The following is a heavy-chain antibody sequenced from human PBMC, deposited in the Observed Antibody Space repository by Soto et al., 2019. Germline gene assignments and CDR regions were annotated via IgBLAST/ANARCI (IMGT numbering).Heavy chain of an antibody. CDR3: ARDRGPSSGYYPSWFDP. CDR2: IIPIFGTA. Sequence: QVQLVQSGAGVKKPGSSVKVSCKASGGTFSSYAITWVRQAPGQGLEWMAGIIPIFGTANYAQKFQARVTITADESTSTAYMELSSLRSEDTAVYYCARDRGPSSGYYPSWFDPWGPGTLVTVSS. V-gene: IGHV1-69*12. J-gene: IGHJ5*02. CDR1: GGTFSSYA. D-gene: IGHD3-22*01.